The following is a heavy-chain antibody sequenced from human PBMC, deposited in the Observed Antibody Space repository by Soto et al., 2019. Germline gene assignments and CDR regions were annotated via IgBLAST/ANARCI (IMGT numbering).Heavy chain of an antibody. V-gene: IGHV4-30-4*01. Sequence: KSSETLSLTCTVSGGSTSSDNYWRWIRQPPGKGLEWVGHIYYSGNTDDNPSLKSRLAISIDTSKNQFSLKLSSVAAADPAVSFCSREGGESSAGRYYCDPWGQGSRGTVAS. CDR1: GGSTSSDNY. J-gene: IGHJ5*02. CDR3: SREGGESSAGRYYCDP. D-gene: IGHD3-22*01. CDR2: IYYSGNT.